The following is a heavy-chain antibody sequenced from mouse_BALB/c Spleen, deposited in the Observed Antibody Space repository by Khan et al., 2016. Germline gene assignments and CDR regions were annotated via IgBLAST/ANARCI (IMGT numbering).Heavy chain of an antibody. D-gene: IGHD3-1*01. CDR3: ARTARATFAY. V-gene: IGHV9-3*02. CDR1: GYTFTNYG. J-gene: IGHJ3*01. CDR2: IHTSTGEP. Sequence: QVQLKQSGPELKKPGETVKISCKASGYTFTNYGMNWVKQAPGKGLKWMGWIHTSTGEPTYAEEFKGRVAFSLETSASTAYLQINNIKSEDTATYFCARTARATFAYWGQVTLVTVSA.